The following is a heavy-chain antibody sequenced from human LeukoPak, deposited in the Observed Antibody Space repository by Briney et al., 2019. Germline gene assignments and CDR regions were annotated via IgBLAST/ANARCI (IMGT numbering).Heavy chain of an antibody. J-gene: IGHJ4*02. V-gene: IGHV3-23*01. Sequence: PGGSLRLSCAASGFTFSSYAMSWVRQAPGKGLEWVSAISGSGGSTYYADSVKGRFTISRDNSKNTLYLQMNSLRAEDTAVYYCASDHCTNGVCYTDYFDYWGRGTLVTVSS. CDR3: ASDHCTNGVCYTDYFDY. CDR1: GFTFSSYA. CDR2: ISGSGGST. D-gene: IGHD2-8*01.